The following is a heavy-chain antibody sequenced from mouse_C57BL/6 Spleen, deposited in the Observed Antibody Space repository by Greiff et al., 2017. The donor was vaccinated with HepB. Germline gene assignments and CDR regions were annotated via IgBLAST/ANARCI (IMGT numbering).Heavy chain of an antibody. J-gene: IGHJ2*01. CDR1: GYTFTSYG. CDR2: IYPRSGNT. D-gene: IGHD2-4*01. CDR3: ARGGGLRRTNYFDY. V-gene: IGHV1-81*01. Sequence: VQGVESGAELARPGASVKLSCKASGYTFTSYGISWVKQRTGQGLEWIGEIYPRSGNTYYNEKFKGKATLTADKSSSTAYMELRSLTSEDSAVYFCARGGGLRRTNYFDYWGQGTTLTVSS.